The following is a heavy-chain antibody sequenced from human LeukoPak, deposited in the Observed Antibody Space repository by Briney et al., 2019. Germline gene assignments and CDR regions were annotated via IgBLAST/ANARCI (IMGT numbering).Heavy chain of an antibody. Sequence: PSETLSLTCAVSGGSISSGGYFWSWIRQPPGKGLEWIGYIYHSGSTYYNPSLKSRVTISVDRSKNQFSLKLSSVTAADTAVYYCARQPRDGYRTDYFDFWGQGTLVTVSS. D-gene: IGHD5-24*01. CDR2: IYHSGST. CDR3: ARQPRDGYRTDYFDF. CDR1: GGSISSGGYF. V-gene: IGHV4-30-2*01. J-gene: IGHJ4*02.